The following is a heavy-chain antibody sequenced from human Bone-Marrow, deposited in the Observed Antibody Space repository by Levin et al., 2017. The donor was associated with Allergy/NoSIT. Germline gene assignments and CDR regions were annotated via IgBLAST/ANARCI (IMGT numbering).Heavy chain of an antibody. Sequence: GESLKISCAASGFTFSDYYMTWIRQAPGKGLEWVSTISSTGSTIYYADSVKGRFTISRDNAKNSLFLQMNSLRADDTAVYYCATGAWAFDAFHIWGQGTMVTVSS. D-gene: IGHD7-27*01. J-gene: IGHJ3*02. CDR1: GFTFSDYY. V-gene: IGHV3-11*01. CDR2: ISSTGSTI. CDR3: ATGAWAFDAFHI.